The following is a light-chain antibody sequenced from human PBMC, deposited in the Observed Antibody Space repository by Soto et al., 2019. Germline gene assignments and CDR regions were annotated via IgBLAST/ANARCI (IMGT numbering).Light chain of an antibody. J-gene: IGLJ2*01. CDR1: KNDIGVYDF. V-gene: IGLV2-8*01. CDR3: LLSYSGARPVV. Sequence: QSALTQPPSASGSPGQSVTISCTGTKNDIGVYDFVSWYQHHPGKAPRLIIYEVVQRPSGVPDRFSGSKSGNTASLTVSGLQAADEADYYCLLSYSGARPVVFGGGTKLTVL. CDR2: EVV.